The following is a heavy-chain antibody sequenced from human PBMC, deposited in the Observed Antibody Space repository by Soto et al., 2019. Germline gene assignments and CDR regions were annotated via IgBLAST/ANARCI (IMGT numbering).Heavy chain of an antibody. Sequence: QVQLVESGGGVVRPGRSLRLSCAASAFTFSSYAMHWVRQAPGKGLERVAVISYDESKKYYADSVKGRFTISRDNSKNTLYLQMNSLRVEDTDVYYCARGAKWELLPDWFDPWGQGTLVTVSS. D-gene: IGHD1-26*01. V-gene: IGHV3-30-3*01. CDR3: ARGAKWELLPDWFDP. CDR1: AFTFSSYA. CDR2: ISYDESKK. J-gene: IGHJ5*02.